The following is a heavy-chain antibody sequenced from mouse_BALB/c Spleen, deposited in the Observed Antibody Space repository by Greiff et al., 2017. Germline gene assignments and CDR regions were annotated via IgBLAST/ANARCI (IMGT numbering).Heavy chain of an antibody. CDR2: IDPANGNT. J-gene: IGHJ3*01. V-gene: IGHV14-3*02. D-gene: IGHD2-2*01. Sequence: EVQLQQSGAELVKPGASVKLSCTASGFNIKDTYMHWVKQRPEQGLEWIGRIDPANGNTKYDPKFQGKATITADTSSNTAYLQLSSLTSEDTAVYYCAPFYYGYDGFAYWGQGTLVTVSA. CDR3: APFYYGYDGFAY. CDR1: GFNIKDTY.